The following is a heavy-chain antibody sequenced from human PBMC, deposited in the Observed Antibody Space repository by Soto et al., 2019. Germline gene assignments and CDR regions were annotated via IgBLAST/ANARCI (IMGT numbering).Heavy chain of an antibody. Sequence: EVQLVESGGGLVKPGGSLRLSCVASGFTLSSYSMNWVRLAPGKGLEWVSSITSSSNYIYYAESVKGRFTISRDNAKNSLYVQMNSLRAEDTAVYYCARDSQSGSYLGHFQHWGQGTLVTVSS. CDR1: GFTLSSYS. D-gene: IGHD1-26*01. V-gene: IGHV3-21*01. J-gene: IGHJ1*01. CDR3: ARDSQSGSYLGHFQH. CDR2: ITSSSNYI.